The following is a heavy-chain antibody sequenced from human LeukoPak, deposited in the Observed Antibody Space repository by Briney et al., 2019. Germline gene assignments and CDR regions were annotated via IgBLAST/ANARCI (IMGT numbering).Heavy chain of an antibody. J-gene: IGHJ3*02. D-gene: IGHD3-22*01. V-gene: IGHV3-23*01. Sequence: GGSLRLSCAASGFTFSSYAMCWVRQAPGKGLEWVSAISGSGGSTYYADSVKGRFTISRDNSKNTLYLQMNSLRAEDTAVYYCAKDYYDSSGYVGDAFDIWGQGTMVTVSS. CDR3: AKDYYDSSGYVGDAFDI. CDR1: GFTFSSYA. CDR2: ISGSGGST.